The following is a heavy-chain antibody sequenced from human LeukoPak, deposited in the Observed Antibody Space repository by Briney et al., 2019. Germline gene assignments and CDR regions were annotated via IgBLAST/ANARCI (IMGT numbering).Heavy chain of an antibody. J-gene: IGHJ4*02. D-gene: IGHD3-22*01. CDR1: GFTFSSYA. Sequence: GRSLRLSCAASGFTFSSYAMHWVRQAPGKGLEWVSVISGSGGGTYYADSVKGRFSISRDNSKNTLYLQMNSLRAEDTAVYYCTKYVGLRRNYHDSSGPPTYFDYWGQGTLVTVSS. CDR3: TKYVGLRRNYHDSSGPPTYFDY. CDR2: ISGSGGGT. V-gene: IGHV3-23*01.